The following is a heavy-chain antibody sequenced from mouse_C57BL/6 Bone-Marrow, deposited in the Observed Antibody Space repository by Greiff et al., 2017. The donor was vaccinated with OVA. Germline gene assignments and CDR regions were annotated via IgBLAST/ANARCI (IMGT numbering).Heavy chain of an antibody. J-gene: IGHJ3*01. CDR2: ISDGGSYT. D-gene: IGHD1-1*01. Sequence: EVHLVESGGGLVKPGGSLKLSCAASGFTFSSYAMSWVRQTPEKRLEWVATISDGGSYTYYPDNVKGRFTISRDNAKNNLYLQMSHLKSEGTAMYYCARDPPVYGSTSFAYWGQGTLVTVSA. V-gene: IGHV5-4*01. CDR1: GFTFSSYA. CDR3: ARDPPVYGSTSFAY.